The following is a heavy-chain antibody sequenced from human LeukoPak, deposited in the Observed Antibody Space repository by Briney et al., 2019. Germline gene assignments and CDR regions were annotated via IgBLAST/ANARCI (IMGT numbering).Heavy chain of an antibody. CDR2: ISSRGSTI. CDR1: AFTFSTYE. CDR3: ARGRDGELDY. Sequence: GGSLRLSCAASAFTFSTYEMNWVRQAPGKGLEWVSYISSRGSTIYYADSVKGRFTISRDNAKNSLYLQMNSLRAEDTAIYYCARGRDGELDYWGQGTLVTVSS. D-gene: IGHD1-7*01. J-gene: IGHJ4*02. V-gene: IGHV3-48*03.